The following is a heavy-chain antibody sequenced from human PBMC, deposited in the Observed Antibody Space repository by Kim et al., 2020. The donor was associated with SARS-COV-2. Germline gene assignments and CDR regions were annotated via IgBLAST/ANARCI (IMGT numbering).Heavy chain of an antibody. J-gene: IGHJ6*02. CDR2: IYRTGST. Sequence: SETLSLTCTVSGGSISTYYWNWIRQPAGKGLEWIGRIYRTGSTAYNRSLKSRVTMSVDTSKNQFSLKLTSVTAADTAVYYCARDQGAYDSTQGSMDVWGQGTTVTVSS. V-gene: IGHV4-4*07. CDR3: ARDQGAYDSTQGSMDV. D-gene: IGHD1-1*01. CDR1: GGSISTYY.